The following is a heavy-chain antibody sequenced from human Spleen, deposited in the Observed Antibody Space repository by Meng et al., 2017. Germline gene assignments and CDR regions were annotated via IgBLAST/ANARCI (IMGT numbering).Heavy chain of an antibody. V-gene: IGHV1-18*01. D-gene: IGHD2-2*01. CDR1: GYTFINFG. J-gene: IGHJ5*02. Sequence: QLQLVQAAAEVKKPGASVKFSGKASGYTFINFGINWIRQAPGQGLEWMGWISTYNGNTNYAQKFQDRVTMTTDRSTSTAYMELRSLKSDDTAVYYCARGSVGGDFDPWGQGTLVTVSS. CDR2: ISTYNGNT. CDR3: ARGSVGGDFDP.